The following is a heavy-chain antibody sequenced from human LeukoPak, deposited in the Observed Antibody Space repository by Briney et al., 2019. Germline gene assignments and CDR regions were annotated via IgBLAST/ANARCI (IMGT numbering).Heavy chain of an antibody. CDR2: ISGSGGST. CDR3: AKQGGPSVVAGTFDY. CDR1: GFTFSSYA. J-gene: IGHJ4*02. Sequence: GGSLRLSCAASGFTFSSYAMSWVRQAPGKGLEWVSAISGSGGSTYYADSVKGRFTISRDNSKNTLYLQMNSLRAEDTAVYYCAKQGGPSVVAGTFDYWGQGTLVTVSS. V-gene: IGHV3-23*01. D-gene: IGHD6-19*01.